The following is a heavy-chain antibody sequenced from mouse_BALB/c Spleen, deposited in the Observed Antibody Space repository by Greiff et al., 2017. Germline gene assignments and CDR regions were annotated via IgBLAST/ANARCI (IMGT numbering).Heavy chain of an antibody. CDR3: TRVLRLRGYFDY. J-gene: IGHJ2*01. V-gene: IGHV1-5*01. CDR1: GYTFTSYW. Sequence: EVQLQESGTVLARPGASVKMSCKASGYTFTSYWMHWVKQRPGQGLEWIGAIYPGNSDTSYNQKFKGKAKLTAVTSTSTAYMELSSLTNEDSAVYYCTRVLRLRGYFDYWGQGTTLTVSS. CDR2: IYPGNSDT. D-gene: IGHD1-2*01.